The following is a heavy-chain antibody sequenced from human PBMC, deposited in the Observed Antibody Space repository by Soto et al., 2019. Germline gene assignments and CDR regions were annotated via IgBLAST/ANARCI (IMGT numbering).Heavy chain of an antibody. Sequence: QVHLQESGPGLVKPSQTLSLTCTVSGGSISSADNTWAWIRQHPGKALEWIAYIYHSGTTNYNPSLRSRVTISEDTSKNQISLRLTSLTAADTALYYCARGSTVTAYFDYWGQGTLVTVSS. CDR2: IYHSGTT. J-gene: IGHJ4*02. D-gene: IGHD2-21*02. CDR1: GGSISSADNT. CDR3: ARGSTVTAYFDY. V-gene: IGHV4-31*03.